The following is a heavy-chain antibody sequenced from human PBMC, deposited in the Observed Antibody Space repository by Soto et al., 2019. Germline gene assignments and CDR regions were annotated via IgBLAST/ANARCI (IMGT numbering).Heavy chain of an antibody. CDR1: GFTFTDAW. Sequence: VQLVESGGGLAKPGESLRLSCAASGFTFTDAWMSWVRQAPGKGLEWVGRLTSKVDGGTAEYAAPVRGRFAISTDASRDTFYLQMNSLKADDTAVYYCTTDTTFYIDSSGFLRRRVHSWGQGTLVTVSS. V-gene: IGHV3-15*01. J-gene: IGHJ4*02. CDR3: TTDTTFYIDSSGFLRRRVHS. CDR2: LTSKVDGGTA. D-gene: IGHD3-22*01.